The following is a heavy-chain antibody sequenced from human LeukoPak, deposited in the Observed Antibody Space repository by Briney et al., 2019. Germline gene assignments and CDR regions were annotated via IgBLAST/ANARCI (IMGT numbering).Heavy chain of an antibody. CDR2: IIPIFGIA. Sequence: WASVKVSCKASGGTFSSYAISWVRQAPGQGLEWMGRIIPIFGIANYAQKFQGRVTITADKSTSPAYMELSSLRSEDTAVYYCAREIDGYNIYFDYWGQGTLVTVSS. J-gene: IGHJ4*02. CDR3: AREIDGYNIYFDY. V-gene: IGHV1-69*04. CDR1: GGTFSSYA. D-gene: IGHD5-24*01.